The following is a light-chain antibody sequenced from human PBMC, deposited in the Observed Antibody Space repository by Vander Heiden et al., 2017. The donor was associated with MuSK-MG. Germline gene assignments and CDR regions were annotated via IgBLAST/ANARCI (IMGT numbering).Light chain of an antibody. V-gene: IGKV1-5*03. CDR2: KAS. Sequence: DIQMTQSPSTLSASVGDRVTITCRASQSISSWLAWYQQKPGKAPKLLIYKASSGESGVPSRFSGSGSGTEFTLTISSLQPDDFATYYCQQYNSYWTFGQGTKVEIK. CDR3: QQYNSYWT. CDR1: QSISSW. J-gene: IGKJ1*01.